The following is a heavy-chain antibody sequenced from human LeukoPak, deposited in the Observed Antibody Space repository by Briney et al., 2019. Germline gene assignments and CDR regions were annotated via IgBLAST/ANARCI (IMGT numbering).Heavy chain of an antibody. CDR1: GGSFSGNY. CDR2: VSHRGST. D-gene: IGHD1-26*01. Sequence: SETLSLTCAVYGGSFSGNYWSWIRHPPGKGLEWIGEVSHRGSTNYNPSLKSRVTISVDTSKNQFSLKLTSVTAADTAVYSCARHQIVIDSWGQGTLVTVSS. J-gene: IGHJ5*01. CDR3: ARHQIVIDS. V-gene: IGHV4-34*01.